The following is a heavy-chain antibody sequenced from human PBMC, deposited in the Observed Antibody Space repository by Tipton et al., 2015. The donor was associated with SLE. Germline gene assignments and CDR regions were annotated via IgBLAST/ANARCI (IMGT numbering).Heavy chain of an antibody. Sequence: SLRLSCAASGFTFRSYAITWVRQAPGKGLEWVSVNYGGGRNSYYADSVKGRFTISRDDSKNTLYLQMNSLKTEDTALYYCTTVCASGTYCYWGQGTLVTVSS. CDR1: GFTFRSYA. CDR2: NYGGGRNS. D-gene: IGHD3-10*01. CDR3: TTVCASGTYCY. V-gene: IGHV3-23*03. J-gene: IGHJ4*02.